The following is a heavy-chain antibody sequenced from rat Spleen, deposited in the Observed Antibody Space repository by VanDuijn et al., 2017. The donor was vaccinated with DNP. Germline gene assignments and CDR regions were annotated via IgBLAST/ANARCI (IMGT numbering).Heavy chain of an antibody. J-gene: IGHJ2*01. D-gene: IGHD1-11*01. Sequence: EVQLQESGPGLVKSSQSLSLTCSVTGHSITRNYWAWIRKFPGNKMEWMGYINYSGATAYHPSLKSRISISRDTSKNHFFLQLNSVTTEDIATYYCARGLNYGGYSDYFGYWGQGVMVTVSS. V-gene: IGHV3-1*01. CDR1: GHSITRNY. CDR3: ARGLNYGGYSDYFGY. CDR2: INYSGAT.